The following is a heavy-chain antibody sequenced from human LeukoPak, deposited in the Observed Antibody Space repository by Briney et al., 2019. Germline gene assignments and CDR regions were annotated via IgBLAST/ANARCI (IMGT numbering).Heavy chain of an antibody. J-gene: IGHJ4*02. CDR2: MNPNSGNT. CDR3: ARGNRLRYFDWLLLPFDY. Sequence: ASVKASCKASGYTFTSYDINWVRQATGQGLEWMGWMNPNSGNTGYAQKFQGRVTMTRNTSISTAYMELSSLRSEDTAVYYCARGNRLRYFDWLLLPFDYWGQGTLVTVSS. D-gene: IGHD3-9*01. V-gene: IGHV1-8*01. CDR1: GYTFTSYD.